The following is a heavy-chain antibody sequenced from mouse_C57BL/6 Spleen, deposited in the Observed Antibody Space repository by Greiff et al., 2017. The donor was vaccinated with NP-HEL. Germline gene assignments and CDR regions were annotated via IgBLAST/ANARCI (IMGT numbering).Heavy chain of an antibody. CDR2: IYPGDGDT. V-gene: IGHV1-82*01. CDR3: ARGAGTHAMDY. J-gene: IGHJ4*01. D-gene: IGHD4-1*01. CDR1: GYAFSSSW. Sequence: QVQLQQSGPELVKPGASVKISCKASGYAFSSSWMNWVKQRPGKGLEWIGRIYPGDGDTNYNGKFKGKATLTADKSSSTAYMQLSSLTSEDSAVYFCARGAGTHAMDYWGQGTSVTVSS.